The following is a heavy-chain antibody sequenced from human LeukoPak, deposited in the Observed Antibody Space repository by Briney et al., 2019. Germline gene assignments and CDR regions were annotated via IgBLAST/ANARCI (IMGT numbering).Heavy chain of an antibody. CDR1: GFTFSSYG. CDR3: AKWGYYDILTGPPSGFDY. Sequence: GGSLRLSCAASGFTFSSYGMSWVRQAPGKGLEWVSAISGSGGSTYYADSVKGRFTISRDNSKNTLYLLMNSLSAEDTAVYYCAKWGYYDILTGPPSGFDYWGQGTLVTVSS. D-gene: IGHD3-9*01. J-gene: IGHJ4*02. CDR2: ISGSGGST. V-gene: IGHV3-23*01.